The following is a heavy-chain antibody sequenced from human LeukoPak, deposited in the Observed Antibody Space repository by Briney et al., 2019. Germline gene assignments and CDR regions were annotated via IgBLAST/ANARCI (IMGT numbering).Heavy chain of an antibody. Sequence: GGSLGLSCAASGFTFSSYWMSWVRQAPGKGLEWVANIKQDGSEKYYVDSVKGRFTTSRDNAKNSLYLQMNSLRAEDTAVYYCTRDRSSGWNGDAFDIWGQGTMVTVSS. J-gene: IGHJ3*02. CDR2: IKQDGSEK. CDR1: GFTFSSYW. D-gene: IGHD6-19*01. CDR3: TRDRSSGWNGDAFDI. V-gene: IGHV3-7*01.